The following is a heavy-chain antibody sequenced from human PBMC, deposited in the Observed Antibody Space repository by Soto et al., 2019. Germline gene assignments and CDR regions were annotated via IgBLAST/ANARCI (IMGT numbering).Heavy chain of an antibody. D-gene: IGHD3-16*01. J-gene: IGHJ4*02. V-gene: IGHV1-8*02. Sequence: QVQLVESGGGVVQPGRSLRLSCAASGFTFSSYGMHWVRQAPGKGLEWVGWMNPNSGNTGYAQKFQGRVTMTRNTSISTAYMELSSLRSEDTAVYYCARDPSGGGSYRDEDYWGQGTLVTVSS. CDR2: MNPNSGNT. CDR3: ARDPSGGGSYRDEDY. CDR1: GFTFSSYG.